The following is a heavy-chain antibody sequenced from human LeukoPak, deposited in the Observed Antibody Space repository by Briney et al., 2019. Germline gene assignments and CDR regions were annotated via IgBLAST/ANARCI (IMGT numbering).Heavy chain of an antibody. D-gene: IGHD2-15*01. CDR2: INQDGTKK. V-gene: IGHV3-7*01. J-gene: IGHJ4*02. CDR3: ARARLGFTRGIGTNYFDY. CDR1: GFAFSGYW. Sequence: PGGSLRLSCEASGFAFSGYWMAWVRQAPGKGLEWVANINQDGTKKHHIDSVKGRFTISRDNAKSSLYLQMNSLRAEDTAVYYCARARLGFTRGIGTNYFDYWGQGTLVTVSS.